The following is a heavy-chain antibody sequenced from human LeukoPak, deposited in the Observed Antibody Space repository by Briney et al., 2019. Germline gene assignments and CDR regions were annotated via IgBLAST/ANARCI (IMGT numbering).Heavy chain of an antibody. J-gene: IGHJ4*02. CDR3: ARGRGYYDSSGYI. D-gene: IGHD3-22*01. Sequence: SETLSLTCAVYGGSFSGYYWSWIRQPPGKGLEWIGEINHSGSTNYNPSLKSRVTISVDTSKNQFSPKLSSVTAADTAVYYCARGRGYYDSSGYIWGQGTLVIVSS. CDR2: INHSGST. CDR1: GGSFSGYY. V-gene: IGHV4-34*01.